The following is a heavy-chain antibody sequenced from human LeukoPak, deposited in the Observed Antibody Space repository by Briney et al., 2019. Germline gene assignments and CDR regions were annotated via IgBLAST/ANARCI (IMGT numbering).Heavy chain of an antibody. Sequence: SETLSLTCTVSGDSISGYYWSWIRQPPGKGLEWIGYIYYSGSTNYNPSLKSRVTISVDTSKNQFSLKLSSVTAADTAVYYCARRDWFDYWGQGTLVTVSS. CDR1: GDSISGYY. D-gene: IGHD3/OR15-3a*01. V-gene: IGHV4-59*08. CDR2: IYYSGST. J-gene: IGHJ4*02. CDR3: ARRDWFDY.